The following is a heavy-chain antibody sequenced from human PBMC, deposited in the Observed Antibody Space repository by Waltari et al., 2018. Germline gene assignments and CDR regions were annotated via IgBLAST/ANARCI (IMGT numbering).Heavy chain of an antibody. CDR1: GYTFTTYG. Sequence: QVQLVQSGAEVKTPGASVKVSCKASGYTFTTYGISSVRQAPGQGLAWMGWIGAYNGNTNYAQKLQGRVTMTTDTSTSTAYMELRSLRSDDTAVYYCARAWYCSGGSCLNWFDPWGQGTLVTVSS. V-gene: IGHV1-18*01. J-gene: IGHJ5*02. CDR2: IGAYNGNT. D-gene: IGHD2-15*01. CDR3: ARAWYCSGGSCLNWFDP.